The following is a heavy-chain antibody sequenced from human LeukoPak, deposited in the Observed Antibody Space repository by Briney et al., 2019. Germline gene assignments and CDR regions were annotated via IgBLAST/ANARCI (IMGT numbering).Heavy chain of an antibody. CDR1: GYTFTDSY. V-gene: IGHV1-2*02. CDR2: INPNSGGT. J-gene: IGHJ6*02. Sequence: ASVKVSYKASGYTFTDSYMHWVRQAPGQRLEWMGWINPNSGGTRYAQEFQGRATMTRDTSISTAYLELSRLRSDDTAVYYCAGVSPAGYYDSNLPWPAPRMDVWGQGTTVTVSS. D-gene: IGHD3-22*01. CDR3: AGVSPAGYYDSNLPWPAPRMDV.